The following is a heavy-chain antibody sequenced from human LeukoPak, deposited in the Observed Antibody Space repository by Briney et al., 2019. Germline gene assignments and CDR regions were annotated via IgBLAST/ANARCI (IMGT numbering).Heavy chain of an antibody. Sequence: SETLSLTCTVSGGSISSYYWSWIRQPPGKGLEWIGYIYYSGSTNYNPSLKSRVTISVDTSKNQFSLKLSSVTAADTTVYYCAIMSGYYKLGYFDYWGQGNPGHRLL. CDR2: IYYSGST. D-gene: IGHD3-22*01. J-gene: IGHJ4*02. CDR3: AIMSGYYKLGYFDY. V-gene: IGHV4-59*01. CDR1: GGSISSYY.